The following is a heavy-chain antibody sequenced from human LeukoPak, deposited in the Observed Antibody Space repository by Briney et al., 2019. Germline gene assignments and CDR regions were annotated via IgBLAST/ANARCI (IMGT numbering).Heavy chain of an antibody. CDR2: ISGSGGSA. Sequence: GGSLRLSCAASGFTFSSYGMSWVRQAPGKGLEWVSAISGSGGSAYYADSVKGRFTISRDNSKNTLYLQMNSLRAEDTAVYYCAKDARLWFGELFFDYWGQGTLVTVSS. J-gene: IGHJ4*02. CDR3: AKDARLWFGELFFDY. CDR1: GFTFSSYG. V-gene: IGHV3-23*01. D-gene: IGHD3-10*01.